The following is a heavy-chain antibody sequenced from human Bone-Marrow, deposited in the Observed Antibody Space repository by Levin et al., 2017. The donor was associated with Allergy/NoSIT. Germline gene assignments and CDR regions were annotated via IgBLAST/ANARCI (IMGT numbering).Heavy chain of an antibody. V-gene: IGHV3-9*01. J-gene: IGHJ3*02. CDR3: AKESMGAFDI. CDR2: ISWNSGSI. Sequence: SLKISCAASGFTFDDYAMHWVRQAPGKGLEWVSGISWNSGSIGYADSVKGRFTISRDNAKNSLYLQMNSLRAEDTALYYCAKESMGAFDIWGQGTMVTVSS. D-gene: IGHD6-6*01. CDR1: GFTFDDYA.